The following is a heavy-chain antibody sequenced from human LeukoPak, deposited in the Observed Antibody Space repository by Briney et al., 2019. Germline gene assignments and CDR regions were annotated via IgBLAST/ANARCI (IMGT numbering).Heavy chain of an antibody. CDR2: ISGSSGYI. J-gene: IGHJ5*02. CDR1: GFTFSHYV. CDR3: ARDLGYSGYDYPFDL. D-gene: IGHD5-12*01. V-gene: IGHV3-21*01. Sequence: GGSLRLSCAASGFTFSHYVMNWVRQSPGRGLEWVSSISGSSGYISYADSVRGRFTISRDNAKNSLYLQMNSLGAEDTAVYYCARDLGYSGYDYPFDLWGQGTLVTVSS.